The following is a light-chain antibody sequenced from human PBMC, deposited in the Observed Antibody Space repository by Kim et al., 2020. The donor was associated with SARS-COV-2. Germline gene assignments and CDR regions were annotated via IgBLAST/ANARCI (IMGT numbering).Light chain of an antibody. V-gene: IGKV3-20*01. J-gene: IGKJ1*01. Sequence: LSPDESATLSCKASQNIYSNSVAWYQQKPGQTPRLLIYDASSRATAIADRFSGSGSGTDFTLTISRLEPEDFAVYYCQQYGSSPTFGQGTKVDIK. CDR3: QQYGSSPT. CDR2: DAS. CDR1: QNIYSNS.